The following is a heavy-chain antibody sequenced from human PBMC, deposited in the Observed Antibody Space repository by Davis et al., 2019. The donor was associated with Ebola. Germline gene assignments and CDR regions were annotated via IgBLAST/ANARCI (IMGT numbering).Heavy chain of an antibody. Sequence: GESLKISCATSGFTFSDHYMEWVRQAPGKGLEWVSYISSSGSTIYYADSVKGRFTISRDNAKNSLYLQMNSLRAEDTAVYYCAKSPSRITIFGVVYFDYWGQGTLVTVSS. J-gene: IGHJ4*02. CDR2: ISSSGSTI. CDR3: AKSPSRITIFGVVYFDY. D-gene: IGHD3-3*01. V-gene: IGHV3-11*01. CDR1: GFTFSDHY.